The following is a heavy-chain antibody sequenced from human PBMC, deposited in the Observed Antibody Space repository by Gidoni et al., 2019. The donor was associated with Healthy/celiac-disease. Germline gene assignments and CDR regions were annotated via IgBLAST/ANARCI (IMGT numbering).Heavy chain of an antibody. CDR3: ARYNTYYDILTGYYPHFDY. J-gene: IGHJ4*02. CDR2: IYYSGST. Sequence: QVQLQPSGPGLVKPSETLSLTCTFSGGPIIIYSWSWIRQPPGKGLEWIGYIYYSGSTNYHPSLKSRVTISVDKSKNQFSLKLSSVTAADTAVYYCARYNTYYDILTGYYPHFDYWGQGTLVTVSS. D-gene: IGHD3-9*01. CDR1: GGPIIIYS. V-gene: IGHV4-59*01.